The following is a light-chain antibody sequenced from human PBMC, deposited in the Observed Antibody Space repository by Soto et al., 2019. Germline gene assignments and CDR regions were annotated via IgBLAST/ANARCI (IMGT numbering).Light chain of an antibody. V-gene: IGKV3-15*01. CDR3: QQYNNWPPIT. CDR1: QSVRSSY. CDR2: GAS. J-gene: IGKJ5*01. Sequence: EIVLTQSPGTLSLSPGERATLSCRASQSVRSSYFAWYQQKPGQAPRLLIYGASTRATGIPARFSGSGSGTEFTLTISSLQSEDFAVYYCQQYNNWPPITFGQGTRLEIK.